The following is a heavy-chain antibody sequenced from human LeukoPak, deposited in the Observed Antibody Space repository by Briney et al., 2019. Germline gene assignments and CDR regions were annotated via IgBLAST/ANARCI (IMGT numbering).Heavy chain of an antibody. D-gene: IGHD6-19*01. Sequence: GESLKISCKGSGYSFTSYWIGWVRQMPGKGLEWMGIIYPGDSDTRYSPSFQGQVTISADKSISTAYLQWSSLKASDTAMYYCARHNPVAGGDEYFDYWGQGTLVTVSS. J-gene: IGHJ4*02. CDR1: GYSFTSYW. V-gene: IGHV5-51*01. CDR3: ARHNPVAGGDEYFDY. CDR2: IYPGDSDT.